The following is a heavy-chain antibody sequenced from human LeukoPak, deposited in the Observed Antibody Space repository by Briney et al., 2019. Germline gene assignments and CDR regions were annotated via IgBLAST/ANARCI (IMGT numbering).Heavy chain of an antibody. CDR2: TYYRSTWYN. V-gene: IGHV6-1*01. CDR3: ARRLTQYDCFDP. Sequence: SQTLSLTCAISGDSVSSNSVTWNWIRQSPSRGLEWLGRTYYRSTWYNDYAVSVRGRITVNPDTSKNQFSLHLNSVTPEDTAVYYCARRLTQYDCFDPWGQXILXTVSS. J-gene: IGHJ5*02. D-gene: IGHD2-2*01. CDR1: GDSVSSNSVT.